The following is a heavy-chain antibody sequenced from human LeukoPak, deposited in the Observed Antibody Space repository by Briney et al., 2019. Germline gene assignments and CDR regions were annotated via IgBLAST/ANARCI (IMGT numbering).Heavy chain of an antibody. J-gene: IGHJ4*02. CDR1: GFTFDDYA. Sequence: GGSLRLSCAASGFTFDDYAMHWVRQAPGKGLEWVSLISGDGGSTYYADSVKGRFTISRDNSKSSLYLQMNSLRTEDTALYYCAKGIGIESGYSYGFLFDYWGQGTLVTVSS. D-gene: IGHD5-18*01. CDR3: AKGIGIESGYSYGFLFDY. V-gene: IGHV3-43*02. CDR2: ISGDGGST.